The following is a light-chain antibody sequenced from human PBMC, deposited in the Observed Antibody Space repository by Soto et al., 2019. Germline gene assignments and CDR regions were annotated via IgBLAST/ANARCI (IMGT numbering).Light chain of an antibody. CDR3: QSYDTFLSAVV. Sequence: QAVLTQPASVSGSPGQSVTISCTGTSTNVGTYQAISWYQQHPGKAPKLILYEVSQRPSGVPDRFSGSKSGTSASLAITGLQAEDEADYYCQSYDTFLSAVVFGGGTKLTVL. CDR1: STNVGTYQA. CDR2: EVS. V-gene: IGLV2-23*02. J-gene: IGLJ2*01.